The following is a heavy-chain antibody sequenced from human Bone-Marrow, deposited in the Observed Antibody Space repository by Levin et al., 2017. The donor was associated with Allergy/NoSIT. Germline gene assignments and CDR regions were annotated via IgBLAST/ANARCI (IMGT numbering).Heavy chain of an antibody. CDR3: ARRSSWYQYYFDY. D-gene: IGHD6-13*01. CDR2: IYYSGST. J-gene: IGHJ4*02. V-gene: IGHV4-39*01. Sequence: SSETLSLTCTVSGGSISSSSYYWGWIRQPPGKGLEWIGSIYYSGSTYYNPSLKSRVTISVDTSKNQFSLKLSSVTAADTAVYYCARRSSWYQYYFDYWGQGTLVTVSS. CDR1: GGSISSSSYY.